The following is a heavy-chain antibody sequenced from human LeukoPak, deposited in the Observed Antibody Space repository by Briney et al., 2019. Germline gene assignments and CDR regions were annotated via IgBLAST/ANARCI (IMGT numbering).Heavy chain of an antibody. V-gene: IGHV4-59*01. CDR3: AKERTGTTGFDY. CDR1: GGSISSYY. D-gene: IGHD1-1*01. CDR2: IYYSGST. Sequence: PSETLSLTCTVSGGSISSYYWSWIRQPPGKGLEWIGYIYYSGSTNYNPSLKSRVTISVDTSKNQFSLKLSSVTAADTAVYYCAKERTGTTGFDYWGQGTLVTVSS. J-gene: IGHJ4*02.